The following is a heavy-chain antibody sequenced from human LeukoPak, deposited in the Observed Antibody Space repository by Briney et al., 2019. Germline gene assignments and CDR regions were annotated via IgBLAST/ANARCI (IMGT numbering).Heavy chain of an antibody. J-gene: IGHJ4*02. D-gene: IGHD2-2*01. Sequence: GESLKISCKGSGYSFTSYWIGWVRQMPGKGLEWMGIIYPGDSDTRYSPSFQGQVTISADKSISTAYLQWSSLKASDTAMYYCARLEDIVVVPAAVPYFDYWGQGTLVTVSS. CDR3: ARLEDIVVVPAAVPYFDY. CDR1: GYSFTSYW. CDR2: IYPGDSDT. V-gene: IGHV5-51*01.